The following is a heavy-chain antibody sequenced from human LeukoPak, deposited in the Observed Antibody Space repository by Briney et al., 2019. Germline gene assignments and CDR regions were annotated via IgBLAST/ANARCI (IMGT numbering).Heavy chain of an antibody. J-gene: IGHJ4*02. D-gene: IGHD6-19*01. CDR3: ARHPYSSGWYEVDY. CDR2: IYYSGST. CDR1: GGSISSSSYY. Sequence: SETLSLTCTVSGGSISSSSYYWGWIRQPPGKGLGGIGSIYYSGSTYYNPSLKSRVTVSVDTSKNQFSLKLSSVTAADTAVYYCARHPYSSGWYEVDYWGQGTLVTVSS. V-gene: IGHV4-39*01.